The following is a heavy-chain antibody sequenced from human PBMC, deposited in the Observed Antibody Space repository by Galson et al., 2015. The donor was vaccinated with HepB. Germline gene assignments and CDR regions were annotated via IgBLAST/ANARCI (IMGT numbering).Heavy chain of an antibody. CDR3: TSSYYDSSGYYSTDY. D-gene: IGHD3-22*01. CDR1: GFTFGDYA. Sequence: SLRLSCAASGFTFGDYAMSWVRQAPGKGLEWVGFIRSKAYGGTTEYAASVKGRFTISRDDSKSIAYLQMNSLKTEDTAVYYCTSSYYDSSGYYSTDYWGQGTLVTVSS. V-gene: IGHV3-49*04. CDR2: IRSKAYGGTT. J-gene: IGHJ4*02.